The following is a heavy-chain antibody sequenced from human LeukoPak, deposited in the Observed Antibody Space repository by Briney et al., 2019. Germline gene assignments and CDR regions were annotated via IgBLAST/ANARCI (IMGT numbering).Heavy chain of an antibody. D-gene: IGHD6-13*01. J-gene: IGHJ4*02. Sequence: ASVKVSCKASGYTFTSYDINWVRQATGQGLEWMGWMNPNSGNTGYAQKFQGRVTMTRNTSISTAYMELSSLRSDDTAVYYCATTRQRGYSSSWSFDYWGQGTLVTVSS. CDR3: ATTRQRGYSSSWSFDY. CDR1: GYTFTSYD. V-gene: IGHV1-8*01. CDR2: MNPNSGNT.